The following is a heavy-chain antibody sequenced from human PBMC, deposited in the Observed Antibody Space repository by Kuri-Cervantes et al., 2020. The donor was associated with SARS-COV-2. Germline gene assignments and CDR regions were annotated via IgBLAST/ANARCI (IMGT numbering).Heavy chain of an antibody. CDR1: GFTFSSYS. CDR2: ISSSSSTI. D-gene: IGHD3-22*01. V-gene: IGHV3-48*01. Sequence: GGSLRLSCAASGFTFSSYSMNWVRQAPGKGLEWVSYISSSSSTIYYADSVKGRSTISRDNAKNSLYLQMNSLRAEDTAVYYCARDQDYYDSNDYFDYWGQGTLVTVSS. CDR3: ARDQDYYDSNDYFDY. J-gene: IGHJ4*02.